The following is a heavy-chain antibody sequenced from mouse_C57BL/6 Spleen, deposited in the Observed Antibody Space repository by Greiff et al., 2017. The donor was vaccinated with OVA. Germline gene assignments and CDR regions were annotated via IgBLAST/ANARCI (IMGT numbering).Heavy chain of an antibody. CDR2: IYPSDSET. J-gene: IGHJ2*01. Sequence: QVQLKQPGAELVRPGSSVKLSCKASGYTFTSYWMDWVKQRPGQGLEWIGNIYPSDSETHYNQKFKDKATLTVDKSSSTAYMQLSSLTSEDSAVYYCARSPYSNYEGYWGQGTTRTVSS. D-gene: IGHD2-5*01. V-gene: IGHV1-61*01. CDR3: ARSPYSNYEGY. CDR1: GYTFTSYW.